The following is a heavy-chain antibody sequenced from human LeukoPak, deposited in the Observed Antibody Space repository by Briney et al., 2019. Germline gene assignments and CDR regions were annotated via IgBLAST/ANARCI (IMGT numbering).Heavy chain of an antibody. CDR3: ARAKDQLRQDYYYYYMDV. CDR2: IYYSGST. J-gene: IGHJ6*03. V-gene: IGHV4-59*01. Sequence: PSETLSLTCTVSGGSISSYYWSWIRQPPGKGLEWNGYIYYSGSTNYNPSPKSRVTISVDKSKNQFSLKLSYVTAADTAVYYRARAKDQLRQDYYYYYMDVWGKGTTVTVSS. D-gene: IGHD2-2*01. CDR1: GGSISSYY.